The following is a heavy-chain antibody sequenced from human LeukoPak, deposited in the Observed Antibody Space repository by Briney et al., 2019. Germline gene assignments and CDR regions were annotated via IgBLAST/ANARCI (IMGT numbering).Heavy chain of an antibody. Sequence: PGGSLRLSCAASGFTFSGSAIHWVRQASGKGLQSVGRIRSIANNYATAYAASVKGMFTIYRDDSKNTAYLQMNSLKIEDTAVYYCARNDKADYWGQGTLVTVSS. CDR3: ARNDKADY. CDR1: GFTFSGSA. V-gene: IGHV3-73*01. J-gene: IGHJ4*02. CDR2: IRSIANNYAT. D-gene: IGHD3-22*01.